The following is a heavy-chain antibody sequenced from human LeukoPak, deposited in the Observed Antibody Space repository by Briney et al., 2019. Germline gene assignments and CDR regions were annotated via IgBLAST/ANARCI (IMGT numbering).Heavy chain of an antibody. CDR3: AIWYSYGSISSVY. CDR1: GYSISSGYY. D-gene: IGHD5-18*01. V-gene: IGHV4-38-2*02. CDR2: IWHGGTT. J-gene: IGHJ4*02. Sequence: SETLSLTCTVSGYSISSGYYWGWIRQPPGKGLDWIGSIWHGGTTYYNPSLKSRVTISVDTSNNQFSLKLSSVTAADTAVYYCAIWYSYGSISSVYWGQGTLVTVSS.